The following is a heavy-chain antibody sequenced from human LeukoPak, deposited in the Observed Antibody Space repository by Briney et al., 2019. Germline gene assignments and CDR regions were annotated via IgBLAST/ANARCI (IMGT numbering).Heavy chain of an antibody. V-gene: IGHV4-39*01. CDR3: ARHSSWYSGFDY. J-gene: IGHJ4*02. Sequence: SETLSLTCTVSGGSISSSSYYWGWIRQPPGKGLEWIGSIYYSGSTYYNPSLKSRVTIPVDASKNQFSLKVSSVTAADTGVYYCARHSSWYSGFDYWGQGTLVTVSS. D-gene: IGHD6-13*01. CDR1: GGSISSSSYY. CDR2: IYYSGST.